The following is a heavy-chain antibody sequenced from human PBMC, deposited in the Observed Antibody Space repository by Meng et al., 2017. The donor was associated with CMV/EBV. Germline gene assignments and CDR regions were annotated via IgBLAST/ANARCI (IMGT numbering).Heavy chain of an antibody. Sequence: GGFLRPSCAASGFTFSSYSMNWVRQAPGKGLEWVSAISGSGGSTNYADPVKGRFTISNDNSKNTLYLQMNSLKAEDTDVYYGASLGDIVVVPAAIRFDYWGQGTMVTVSS. J-gene: IGHJ4*02. CDR2: ISGSGGST. D-gene: IGHD2-2*01. CDR3: ASLGDIVVVPAAIRFDY. CDR1: GFTFSSYS. V-gene: IGHV3-23*01.